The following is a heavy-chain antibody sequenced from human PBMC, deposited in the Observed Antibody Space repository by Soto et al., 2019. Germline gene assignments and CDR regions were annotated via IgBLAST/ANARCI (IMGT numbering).Heavy chain of an antibody. CDR3: ARAQSGAADF. D-gene: IGHD7-27*01. Sequence: PSQTLSLTCTVSGDSMGTYYVKWSRQSAEKGLEWIGRISATGTTTYIPSLKSRITLSVDTSKNEFSLNLKFVTAADTAVYFCARAQSGAADFWGQGTMVTASS. CDR1: GDSMGTYY. J-gene: IGHJ3*01. V-gene: IGHV4-4*07. CDR2: ISATGTT.